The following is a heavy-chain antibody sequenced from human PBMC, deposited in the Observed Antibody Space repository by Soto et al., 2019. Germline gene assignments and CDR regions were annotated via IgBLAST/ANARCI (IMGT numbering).Heavy chain of an antibody. CDR2: IDPSAGSK. Sequence: ASVKVSCRASGYIFTSYYRHGVRQAPGQGLERMGTIDPSAGSKTYAQNFQGRVTMTRDKSTSTVYLELNSLRSEDTAVYYCARSPVTTGTTPYYFDYCGQGTLVTFSS. CDR1: GYIFTSYY. D-gene: IGHD1-1*01. J-gene: IGHJ4*02. CDR3: ARSPVTTGTTPYYFDY. V-gene: IGHV1-46*01.